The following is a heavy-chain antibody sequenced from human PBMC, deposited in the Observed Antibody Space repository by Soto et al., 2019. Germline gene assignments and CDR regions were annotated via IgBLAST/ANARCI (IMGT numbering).Heavy chain of an antibody. CDR1: GFTFDDYA. Sequence: GGSLRLSCAASGFTFDDYAMHWVRQAPGKGLEWVSGISWNSGSIGYADSVKGRFTISRDNAKNSLYLQMNSLRAEDTALYYCAKDHSPRPTRNYYYYYYMDVWGKGTTVTVSS. V-gene: IGHV3-9*01. CDR2: ISWNSGSI. J-gene: IGHJ6*03. D-gene: IGHD6-13*01. CDR3: AKDHSPRPTRNYYYYYYMDV.